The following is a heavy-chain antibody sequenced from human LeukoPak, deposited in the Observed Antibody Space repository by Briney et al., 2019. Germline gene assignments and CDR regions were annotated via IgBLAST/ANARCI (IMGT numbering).Heavy chain of an antibody. CDR2: INHSGST. Sequence: SETLSFTCAVYGGSFSGYYWSWIRQHPGKGLEWIAEINHSGSTNYNPSLKSRVTISVDTSKNQFSLKLSSETAEDTAVYYCARGGGGYYSALVATIPFDYWGQGTLVTVSS. CDR1: GGSFSGYY. CDR3: ARGGGGYYSALVATIPFDY. J-gene: IGHJ4*02. V-gene: IGHV4-34*01. D-gene: IGHD5-12*01.